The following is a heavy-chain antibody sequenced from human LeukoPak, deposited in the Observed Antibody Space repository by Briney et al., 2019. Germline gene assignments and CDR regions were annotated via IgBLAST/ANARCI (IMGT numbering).Heavy chain of an antibody. CDR2: ISYDGSNK. Sequence: GGSLRLSCAASGFTFSSYGMHWVRQAPGKGLEWVAVISYDGSNKYYADSVKGRFTISRDNSKNTLYLQMNSLRAEDTAVYYCATLTREQLVWGYFDYWGQGTLVTVSS. J-gene: IGHJ4*02. CDR3: ATLTREQLVWGYFDY. CDR1: GFTFSSYG. V-gene: IGHV3-30*03. D-gene: IGHD6-6*01.